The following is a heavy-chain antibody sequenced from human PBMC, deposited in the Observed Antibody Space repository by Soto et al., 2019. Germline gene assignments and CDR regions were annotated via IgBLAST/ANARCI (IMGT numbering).Heavy chain of an antibody. D-gene: IGHD1-26*01. CDR2: IHYSGTT. V-gene: IGHV4-28*01. CDR3: ARRELQCPIDY. J-gene: IGHJ4*02. CDR1: GYSISSSNW. Sequence: QVQLQESGPGLVKPSDTLSLTCAVSGYSISSSNWWGWIRQPPGQGLEWIGYIHYSGTTYYNPSLKRRVTLSVDTSKNQFSRKLTSVTAVDTAVYYCARRELQCPIDYWGQGTLVTVSS.